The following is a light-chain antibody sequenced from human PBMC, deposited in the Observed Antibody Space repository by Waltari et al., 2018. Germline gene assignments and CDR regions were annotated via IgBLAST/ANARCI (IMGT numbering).Light chain of an antibody. J-gene: IGKJ4*01. CDR3: QQLHTYPLT. Sequence: TCRASQDIAGYLAWYQQKPGKAPNRLIYVSSTLQSGVPSRFSGSGSGTVFTLTISSLQPEDFATYYCQQLHTYPLTFGGGTTVDI. CDR1: QDIAGY. CDR2: VSS. V-gene: IGKV1-9*01.